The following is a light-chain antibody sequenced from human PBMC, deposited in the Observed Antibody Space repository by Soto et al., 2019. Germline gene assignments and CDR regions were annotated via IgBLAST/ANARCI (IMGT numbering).Light chain of an antibody. V-gene: IGKV3-20*01. CDR2: GAS. Sequence: EIVLTQSPGTLSLSPGESATLSCRASQSVSSSQVAWYQQKPGQAPRLLIYGASSSATGIPDRFSGVGSETDFTPTISRLEPEYFAVYNCQQYSTSPHTFGQGTKLEIK. J-gene: IGKJ2*01. CDR3: QQYSTSPHT. CDR1: QSVSSSQ.